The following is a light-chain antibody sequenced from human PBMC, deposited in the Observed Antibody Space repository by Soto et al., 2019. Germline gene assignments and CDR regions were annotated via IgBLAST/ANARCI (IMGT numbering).Light chain of an antibody. CDR3: QQYNDWPWT. V-gene: IGKV3-15*01. CDR1: QNVNSN. J-gene: IGKJ1*01. CDR2: GAS. Sequence: EIVMTQSPATLSVSPGERATLSCRASQNVNSNLAWYQQKPGQAPRLLIYGASTRATGIPARFSGSGSGTEFTLTISSLQSEGFAVYYCQQYNDWPWTFGQGTKVEIK.